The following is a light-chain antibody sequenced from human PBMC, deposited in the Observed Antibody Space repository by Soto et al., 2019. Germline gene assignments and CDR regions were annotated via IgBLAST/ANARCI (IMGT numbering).Light chain of an antibody. J-gene: IGKJ5*01. V-gene: IGKV3-20*01. CDR2: GAS. CDR3: QQYPRLPNT. Sequence: IVFTQWLWSLPLSHGERATLSCRASQSVSSSYLAWYHQKPGQPPRLLIYGASTRATGIPDRFSGSGSGTDFSLTIRGLKPEDFAVYYCQQYPRLPNTFGQGTRLEIK. CDR1: QSVSSSY.